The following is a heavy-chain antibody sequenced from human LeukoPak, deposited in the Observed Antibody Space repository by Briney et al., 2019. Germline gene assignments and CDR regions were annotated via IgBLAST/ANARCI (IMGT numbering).Heavy chain of an antibody. V-gene: IGHV1-8*01. D-gene: IGHD2-15*01. J-gene: IGHJ4*02. CDR2: MNPNSGNT. CDR1: GYTFTSYD. Sequence: ASVKVPCKASGYTFTSYDINWVRQATGQGLEWMGWMNPNSGNTGYAQKFQGRVTMTRNTSISTAYMELSSLRSEDTAVYYCARGRAVVVAEYYFDYWGQGTLVTVSS. CDR3: ARGRAVVVAEYYFDY.